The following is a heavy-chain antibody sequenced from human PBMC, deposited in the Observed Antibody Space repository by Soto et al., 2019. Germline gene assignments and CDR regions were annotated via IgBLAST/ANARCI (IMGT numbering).Heavy chain of an antibody. CDR1: GGSINSGDYY. CDR2: IFHSGSA. CDR3: ARDRYYGSGTYYNFYSGMDV. Sequence: SETLSLTCTVSGGSINSGDYYWTWVRQPPGKGLEWIGNIFHSGSAYYTPSLQSRVTISLDTSKNHFSLKLSSVTPADTAVYYCARDRYYGSGTYYNFYSGMDVWGQGTTVTVSS. D-gene: IGHD3-10*01. V-gene: IGHV4-30-4*01. J-gene: IGHJ6*02.